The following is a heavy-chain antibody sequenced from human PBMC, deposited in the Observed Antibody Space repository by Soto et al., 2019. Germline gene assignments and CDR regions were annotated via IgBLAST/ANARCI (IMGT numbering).Heavy chain of an antibody. D-gene: IGHD6-6*01. CDR2: IIPIFGTA. J-gene: IGHJ6*02. V-gene: IGHV1-69*13. CDR1: GGTFSSYA. Sequence: SVKVSCKASGGTFSSYAISWVRQAPGQGLEWMGGIIPIFGTANYAQKFQGRVTITADESTSTAYMERSSLRSEDTAVYYFARLGLVAARDYYYGMDGWGQGTTVTVAS. CDR3: ARLGLVAARDYYYGMDG.